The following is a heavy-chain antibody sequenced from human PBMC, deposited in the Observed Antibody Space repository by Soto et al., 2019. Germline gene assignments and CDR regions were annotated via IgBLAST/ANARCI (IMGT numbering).Heavy chain of an antibody. D-gene: IGHD2-15*01. CDR2: IYYSGST. Sequence: SETLSLTCTVSGGSISSYYLSWIRQPPGKGLEWIGYIYYSGSTNYNPSLKSRVTISVDTSKNQFSLKLSSVTAADTAVYYCARDTVRSGYDYYYYMDVWGKGTTVTVSS. CDR3: ARDTVRSGYDYYYYMDV. CDR1: GGSISSYY. V-gene: IGHV4-59*01. J-gene: IGHJ6*03.